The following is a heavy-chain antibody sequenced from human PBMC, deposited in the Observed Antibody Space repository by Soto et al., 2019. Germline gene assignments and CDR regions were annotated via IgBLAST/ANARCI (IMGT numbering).Heavy chain of an antibody. CDR2: ISYDGSNK. CDR3: AKDITIAVAGTPWFDP. J-gene: IGHJ5*02. V-gene: IGHV3-30*18. CDR1: GFTFSSYG. D-gene: IGHD6-19*01. Sequence: LRLSCAASGFTFSSYGMHWVRQAPGKGLEWVAVISYDGSNKYYADSVKGRFTISRDNSKNTLYLQMNSLRAEDTAVYYCAKDITIAVAGTPWFDPWGQGALVTVSS.